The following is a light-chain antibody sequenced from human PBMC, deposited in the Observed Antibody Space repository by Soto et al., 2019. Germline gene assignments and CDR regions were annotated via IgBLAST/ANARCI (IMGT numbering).Light chain of an antibody. J-gene: IGKJ1*01. CDR2: GGS. CDR3: QQYAIAPKT. CDR1: QSVVSSY. Sequence: EIVLTQSPGTLSLSPGERATLSCRASQSVVSSYLAWYQQKPGQAPRLLIYGGSSRATGIPDRFSGSGSGTDFTLSISGLEPEDFAVYYCQQYAIAPKTFGQGTKMEIK. V-gene: IGKV3-20*01.